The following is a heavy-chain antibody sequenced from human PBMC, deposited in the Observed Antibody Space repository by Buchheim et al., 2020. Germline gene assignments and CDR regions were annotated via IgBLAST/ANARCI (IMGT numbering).Heavy chain of an antibody. CDR2: INPSGGFR. CDR3: ASVNREYSNNWYFCP. Sequence: QVQLVQSGAEVKKPGASVKVSCKASGYIFTSYYIHWVRQAPGQGLEWMGIINPSGGFRTYAPKFQGRVTMTRNTSTSTVYMELSSLRSEDTAVYYCASVNREYSNNWYFCPWGQGTL. D-gene: IGHD1-7*01. CDR1: GYIFTSYY. V-gene: IGHV1-46*03. J-gene: IGHJ5*02.